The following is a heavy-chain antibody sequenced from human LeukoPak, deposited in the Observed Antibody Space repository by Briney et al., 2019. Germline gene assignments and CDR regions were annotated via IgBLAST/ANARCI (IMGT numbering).Heavy chain of an antibody. Sequence: GGSLRLSCAASGFTLTNAWMSWVRQAPGKGLEWVGRIKSKTDGGTRDYAASVKGRFTISRDDSENTLYLQMNSLQTEDTAVYYCTTAWSWNGYFDYWGQGTLVTVSS. D-gene: IGHD1-1*01. CDR3: TTAWSWNGYFDY. CDR2: IKSKTDGGTR. V-gene: IGHV3-15*01. J-gene: IGHJ4*02. CDR1: GFTLTNAW.